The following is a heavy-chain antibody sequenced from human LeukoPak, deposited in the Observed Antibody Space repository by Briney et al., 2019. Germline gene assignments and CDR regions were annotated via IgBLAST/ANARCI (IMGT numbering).Heavy chain of an antibody. D-gene: IGHD1-26*01. CDR2: IIPIFGTA. J-gene: IGHJ4*02. V-gene: IGHV1-69*05. CDR3: AREVGEGMTDY. CDR1: GGTFTSYA. Sequence: SVKVSCKASGGTFTSYAISWVRQAPGQGLEWMGGIIPIFGTANYAQKFQGRATITTDESTSTAYMDLSSLRSEDTAVYYCAREVGEGMTDYWGQGTLVTVSS.